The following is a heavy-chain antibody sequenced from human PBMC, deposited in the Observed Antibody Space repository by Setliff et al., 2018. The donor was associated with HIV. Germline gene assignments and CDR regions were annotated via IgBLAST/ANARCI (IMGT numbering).Heavy chain of an antibody. CDR3: ARGRGGYYSILAVYFDY. V-gene: IGHV1-8*01. CDR1: GYTFTSYD. Sequence: GASVKVSCKASGYTFTSYDINWVRQATGQGLEWMGWMNPNSGNTGYAQKFQGRVTMTRNTSISTAYMELSSLRSEDTAVYYCARGRGGYYSILAVYFDYWGQGTLVTVSS. J-gene: IGHJ4*02. CDR2: MNPNSGNT. D-gene: IGHD3-22*01.